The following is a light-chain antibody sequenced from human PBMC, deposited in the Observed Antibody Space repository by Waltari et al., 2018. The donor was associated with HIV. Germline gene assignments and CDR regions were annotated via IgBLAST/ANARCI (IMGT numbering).Light chain of an antibody. CDR3: QEGDSSNVV. V-gene: IGLV3-1*01. CDR1: QSGANY. Sequence: SHDLTPQPPASVSPGQTASLTRSGDQSGANYACWYQRTPGESPVLVIVQDSKRPAGSAGLFACSNAGNTATLTIGGTQAMDEADYYCQEGDSSNVVFGGGTKLTVL. CDR2: QDS. J-gene: IGLJ2*01.